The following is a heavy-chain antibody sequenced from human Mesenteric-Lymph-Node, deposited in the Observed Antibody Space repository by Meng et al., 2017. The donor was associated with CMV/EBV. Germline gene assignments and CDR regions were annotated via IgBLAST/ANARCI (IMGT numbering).Heavy chain of an antibody. V-gene: IGHV1-18*01. CDR3: ARDRGWNWNEPTFDY. CDR2: SSAYNGNT. D-gene: IGHD1-1*01. CDR1: GYIFTSYG. J-gene: IGHJ4*02. Sequence: ASVKVSCKSSGYIFTSYGITWVRQAPGQGLEWMGWSSAYNGNTNYAQNLQGRVTMTTDTSTAYMELRSLRSDDTAVYYCARDRGWNWNEPTFDYWGQGTLVTVSS.